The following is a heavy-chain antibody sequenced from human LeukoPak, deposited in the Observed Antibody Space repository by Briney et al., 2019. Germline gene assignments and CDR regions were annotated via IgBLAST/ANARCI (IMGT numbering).Heavy chain of an antibody. D-gene: IGHD6-13*01. Sequence: ASVKVSCKASGYTFTSYGISWVRQAPGQGLEWMGWISAYNGNTNYAQKLQGRVTMTTDTSTSTAYMELRSLRSDDTAVYYCAREGYSSSWYSIKSLDYWGQGTLVTVSS. CDR2: ISAYNGNT. V-gene: IGHV1-18*01. CDR1: GYTFTSYG. J-gene: IGHJ4*02. CDR3: AREGYSSSWYSIKSLDY.